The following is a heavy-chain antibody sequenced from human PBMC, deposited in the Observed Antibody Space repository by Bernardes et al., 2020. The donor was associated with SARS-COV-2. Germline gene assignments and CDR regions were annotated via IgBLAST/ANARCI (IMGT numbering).Heavy chain of an antibody. CDR3: ARTSSSNGCVDY. J-gene: IGHJ4*02. V-gene: IGHV4-38-2*01. Sequence: SETLSLTCAVSGYSISSGYYWGWIRQPPGKGLEWIGSIYHSGSTYYNPSLKSRVTISVDTSKNQFSLKLSSVTAADTAVYYCARTSSSNGCVDYLGQGNLVTVS. D-gene: IGHD6-6*01. CDR2: IYHSGST. CDR1: GYSISSGYY.